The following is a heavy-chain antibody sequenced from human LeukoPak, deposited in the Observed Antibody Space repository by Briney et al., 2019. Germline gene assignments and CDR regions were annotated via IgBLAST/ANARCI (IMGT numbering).Heavy chain of an antibody. CDR1: GFTFSSYG. CDR3: ARGEGGDIVASAADY. CDR2: IWYDGSNK. Sequence: GRSLRLSCAASGFTFSSYGMHWVRQAPGEGLEWVAVIWYDGSNKYYADSVKGRFTISRDNSKNTLYLQMNSLRAEDTAVYYCARGEGGDIVASAADYWGQGTLVTVSS. V-gene: IGHV3-33*01. J-gene: IGHJ4*02. D-gene: IGHD5-12*01.